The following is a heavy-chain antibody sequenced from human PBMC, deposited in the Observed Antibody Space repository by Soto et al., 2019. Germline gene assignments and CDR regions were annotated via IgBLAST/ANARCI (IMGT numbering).Heavy chain of an antibody. J-gene: IGHJ6*03. Sequence: GGSLRLSCAASGFTFSSYGMHWVRQAPGKGLEWVAVIWYDGSNKYYADSVKGRFTISRDNSKNTLYLQMNSLRAEDTAVYYCARDAGSGGSWGNYYMDVWGKGTTVTVSS. CDR2: IWYDGSNK. CDR3: ARDAGSGGSWGNYYMDV. CDR1: GFTFSSYG. V-gene: IGHV3-33*01. D-gene: IGHD2-15*01.